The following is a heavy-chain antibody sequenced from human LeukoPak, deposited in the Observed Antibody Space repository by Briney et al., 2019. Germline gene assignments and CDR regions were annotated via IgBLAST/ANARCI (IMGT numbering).Heavy chain of an antibody. J-gene: IGHJ2*01. V-gene: IGHV3-13*01. Sequence: QPGGSLRLSCAASGFTFSSYDMHWVRQATGKGLEWVSAIGTAGDTYYPGSVKGRFTISRENAKNSLYLQMNSLRAGGTAVYYCARGGDIIGFGEPTYFDLRGRGTLVTVSS. D-gene: IGHD3-10*01. CDR1: GFTFSSYD. CDR3: ARGGDIIGFGEPTYFDL. CDR2: IGTAGDT.